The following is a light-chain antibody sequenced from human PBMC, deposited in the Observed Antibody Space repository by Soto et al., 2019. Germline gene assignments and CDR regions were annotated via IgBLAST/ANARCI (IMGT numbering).Light chain of an antibody. Sequence: QSVLTQPASVSGSPGQSITISCTGTSSDIGAYNYVSWYQQHPGRAPKLMVYEVSDRPSGVSNRFSGSKSGNSASLTISGLQAEDEADYYCTSYTTSSTLSYVFGTGTKAT. CDR2: EVS. V-gene: IGLV2-14*01. CDR3: TSYTTSSTLSYV. J-gene: IGLJ1*01. CDR1: SSDIGAYNY.